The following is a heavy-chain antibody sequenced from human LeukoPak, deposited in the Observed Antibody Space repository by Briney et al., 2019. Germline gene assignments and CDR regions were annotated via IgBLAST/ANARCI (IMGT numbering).Heavy chain of an antibody. CDR1: GFTFSDYY. CDR2: ISGSGSYS. D-gene: IGHD6-13*01. J-gene: IGHJ4*02. V-gene: IGHV3-11*06. Sequence: GGPLRLSCAASGFTFSDYYMSWIRQAPGKGLEWVSYISGSGSYSHYAGSVKGRFTISRDNAKSSLYLQMNSLRAEDTAVYYCARGDSSSWCVFDYWGQGTLVTVSS. CDR3: ARGDSSSWCVFDY.